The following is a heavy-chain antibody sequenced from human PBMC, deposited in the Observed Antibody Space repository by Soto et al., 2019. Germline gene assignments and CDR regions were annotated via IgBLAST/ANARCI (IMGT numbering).Heavy chain of an antibody. CDR1: GFTFTRYS. J-gene: IGHJ4*02. V-gene: IGHV3-21*06. Sequence: GGSLRLSCAASGFTFTRYSMNWVRQAPGKGLEWVSSISSTTNYIYYGDSMKGRFTISRDNAKNSLYLEMNSLRAEDTAVYYCARESEDLTSNFDYWDKGTLVTVSS. CDR2: ISSTTNYI. CDR3: ARESEDLTSNFDY.